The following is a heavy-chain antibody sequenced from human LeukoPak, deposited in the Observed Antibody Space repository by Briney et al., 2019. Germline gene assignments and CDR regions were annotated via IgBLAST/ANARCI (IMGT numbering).Heavy chain of an antibody. Sequence: PGGSLRLSCAASGFTFSNYDMHWVRQAPGKGLEWVAVISYDGTKKNYADPVKGRFTISRDNSKNTLYLQMNSLRTEDTAVYYCAARGFRCQPATAENPLDXWGXGVLVTVSS. CDR3: AARGFRCQPATAENPLDX. CDR2: ISYDGTKK. CDR1: GFTFSNYD. J-gene: IGHJ4*02. V-gene: IGHV3-30*03. D-gene: IGHD2-2*01.